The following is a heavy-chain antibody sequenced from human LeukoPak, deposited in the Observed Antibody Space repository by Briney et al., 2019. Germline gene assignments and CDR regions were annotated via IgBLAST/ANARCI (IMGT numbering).Heavy chain of an antibody. CDR3: ASSSYS. CDR1: GFTFSGNG. CDR2: ISATGGTI. D-gene: IGHD5-12*01. J-gene: IGHJ4*02. V-gene: IGHV3-48*04. Sequence: GGSLRLSCAASGFTFSGNGMNWVRQAPGKGLEWVSYISATGGTIYYADSVKGRFTISRDNAKNSLYLQMNSLRAEDTAVYYCASSSYSWGQGTLVTVSS.